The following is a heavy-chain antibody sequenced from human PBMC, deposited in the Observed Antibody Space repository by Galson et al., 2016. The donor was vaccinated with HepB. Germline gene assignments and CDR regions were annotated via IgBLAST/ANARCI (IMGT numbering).Heavy chain of an antibody. Sequence: SETLSLTCDVSGGSINYTNWWSWVRQPPGKGLEWIGEIYHDGSTNYNPSLKSRVTISVDKAKNQFSLKQTSVTAPDPAIYYWAGVGGRRFSGYFFDSSGWPFYYWGQGTLVTVSS. D-gene: IGHD6-19*01. J-gene: IGHJ4*02. CDR1: GGSINYTNW. CDR2: IYHDGST. V-gene: IGHV4-4*02. CDR3: AGVGGRRFSGYFFDSSGWPFYY.